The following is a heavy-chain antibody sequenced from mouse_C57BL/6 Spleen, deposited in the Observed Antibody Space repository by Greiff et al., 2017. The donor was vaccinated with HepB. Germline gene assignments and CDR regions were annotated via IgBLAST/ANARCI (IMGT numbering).Heavy chain of an antibody. CDR1: GYPFPRYW. J-gene: IGHJ1*03. Sequence: QLQPPGAELVKPGGLVKGSCQGSGYPFPRYWVRWVEQRAGPGLEWIGRDHPSDSDTNYNQKFKGKATLTVDKSSSTAYMQLSSLTSEDSAVYYCAIYGDYDGYWYFDVWGTGTTVTVSS. CDR3: AIYGDYDGYWYFDV. CDR2: DHPSDSDT. D-gene: IGHD2-4*01. V-gene: IGHV1-74*01.